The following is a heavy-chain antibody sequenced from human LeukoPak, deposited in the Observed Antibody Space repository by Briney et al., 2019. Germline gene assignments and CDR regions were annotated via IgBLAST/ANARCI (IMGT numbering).Heavy chain of an antibody. CDR1: GTSITSYY. Sequence: VKPSETLSLTCTVSGTSITSYYWNWIRQAPGQGPEWIGYGHYSGNTKYNPPLKSRVTISVDTSKNQFSLRLSSVTAADTAAYFCAKWASDNRAFDLWGQGTLVTVSS. CDR3: AKWASDNRAFDL. V-gene: IGHV4-59*08. CDR2: GHYSGNT. J-gene: IGHJ4*02. D-gene: IGHD2-8*01.